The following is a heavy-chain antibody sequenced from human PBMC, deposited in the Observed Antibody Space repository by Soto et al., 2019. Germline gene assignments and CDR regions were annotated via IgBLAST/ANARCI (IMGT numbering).Heavy chain of an antibody. CDR1: GFTFSSYW. CDR2: IWYDGSNK. V-gene: IGHV3-33*08. Sequence: GGSLRLSCAASGFTFSSYWMHWVRQAPGKGLEWVAVIWYDGSNKCYADSVKGRFTISRDNSKNTLYLQMNSLRAEDTAVYYCARADIVANNFDYWGQGTLVTVSS. J-gene: IGHJ4*02. CDR3: ARADIVANNFDY. D-gene: IGHD5-12*01.